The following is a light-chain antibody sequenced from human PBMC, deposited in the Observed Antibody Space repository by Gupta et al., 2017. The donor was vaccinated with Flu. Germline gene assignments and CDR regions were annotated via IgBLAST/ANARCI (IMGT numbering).Light chain of an antibody. J-gene: IGKJ2*01. CDR1: QSVSSSY. V-gene: IGKV3-20*01. CDR3: QQYGSSPPRYT. Sequence: EIVLTQSPRTLSLSPGDRATLSCRASQSVSSSYLAWYQQNPGQAPRLLIYGASSRATGIPDRFSGSGSGTDFTLTISRLEPEDFAVYYCQQYGSSPPRYTFGQGTKLEIK. CDR2: GAS.